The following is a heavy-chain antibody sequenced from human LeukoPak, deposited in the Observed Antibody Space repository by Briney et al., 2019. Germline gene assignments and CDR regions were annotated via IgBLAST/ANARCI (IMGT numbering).Heavy chain of an antibody. CDR1: GGSFSGYY. J-gene: IGHJ3*02. Sequence: PSETLSLTCAVYGGSFSGYYWCWIRQPPGKGLEWIGEINHSGSTNYNPSLKSRVTISVDTSKNQFSLKLSSVTAADTAVYYCARTARGDAFDIWGQGTMVTVSS. CDR3: ARTARGDAFDI. V-gene: IGHV4-34*01. CDR2: INHSGST.